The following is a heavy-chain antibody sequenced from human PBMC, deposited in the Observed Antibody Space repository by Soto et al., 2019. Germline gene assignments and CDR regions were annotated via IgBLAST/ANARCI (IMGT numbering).Heavy chain of an antibody. D-gene: IGHD1-26*01. V-gene: IGHV4-34*01. Sequence: QVQLQQWGAGLLKPSETLSLTCAVYGGSFSDHYWIWIRQPPGKGLEWIGEIHLSGRTNYNPSLKSRVTISLDTSKNQFSVKLSSVTAADTAVYYCTRTPTRGARAWFDPWGQGTLVSVSS. CDR1: GGSFSDHY. J-gene: IGHJ5*02. CDR3: TRTPTRGARAWFDP. CDR2: IHLSGRT.